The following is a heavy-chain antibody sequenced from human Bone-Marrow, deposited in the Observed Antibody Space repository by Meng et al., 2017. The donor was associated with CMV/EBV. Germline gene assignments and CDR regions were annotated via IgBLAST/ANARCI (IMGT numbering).Heavy chain of an antibody. CDR3: ARDRGEVPPYYYGMDV. CDR1: GFTFSNAW. J-gene: IGHJ6*02. CDR2: IKSKTDGGTT. D-gene: IGHD1-1*01. V-gene: IGHV3-15*01. Sequence: GESLKISCAASGFTFSNAWMSWVRQAPGKGLEWVGRIKSKTDGGTTDYAAPVKGRFTISRDNAKNSLYLQMNSLRAEDTAVYYCARDRGEVPPYYYGMDVWGQGTTVTVSS.